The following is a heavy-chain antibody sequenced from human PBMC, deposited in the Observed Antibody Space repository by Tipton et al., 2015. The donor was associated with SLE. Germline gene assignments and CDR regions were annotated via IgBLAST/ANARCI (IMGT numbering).Heavy chain of an antibody. J-gene: IGHJ5*01. CDR1: DYSFSSYG. CDR3: ATHRRWSSPLDS. D-gene: IGHD2-15*01. V-gene: IGHV1-18*01. CDR2: FSPYSGNT. Sequence: QSGPEVKKPGASVKVSCKASDYSFSSYGISWVRQAPGQGLEWIGWFSPYSGNTNPAQNLQGRVTMTADTSTSTAYMELRSLRSDDTAVYYCATHRRWSSPLDSWGQGTLVTVSS.